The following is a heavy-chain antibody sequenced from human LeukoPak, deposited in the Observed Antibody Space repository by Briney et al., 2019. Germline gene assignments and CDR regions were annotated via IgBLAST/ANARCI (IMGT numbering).Heavy chain of an antibody. D-gene: IGHD6-13*01. Sequence: EASVKVSCKASGGTFSSYAISWVRQAPGQGLEWMGGIIPIFGTASYAQKFQGRVTITADESTSTAYMELSSLRSEDTAVYYCARSGSSWYDHYFDYWGQGTLVTVSS. CDR3: ARSGSSWYDHYFDY. CDR2: IIPIFGTA. J-gene: IGHJ4*02. CDR1: GGTFSSYA. V-gene: IGHV1-69*13.